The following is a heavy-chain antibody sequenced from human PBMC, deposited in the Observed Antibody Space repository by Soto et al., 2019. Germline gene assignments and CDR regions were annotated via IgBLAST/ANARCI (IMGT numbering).Heavy chain of an antibody. CDR2: IYSSGYT. Sequence: ASETLSLTCTVSGDSIRGFYWSWIRQPPGKGLEWIGYIYSSGYTNYNPSLKNRGTISVDTSKNQFSLKLSSVTAADTAVYYCARQPGLDYDILTGYYKGYYFDYWGQGTLVTVSS. CDR1: GDSIRGFY. J-gene: IGHJ4*02. CDR3: ARQPGLDYDILTGYYKGYYFDY. V-gene: IGHV4-59*08. D-gene: IGHD3-9*01.